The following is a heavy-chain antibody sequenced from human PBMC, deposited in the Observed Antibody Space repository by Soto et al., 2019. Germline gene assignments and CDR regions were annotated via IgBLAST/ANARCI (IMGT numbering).Heavy chain of an antibody. CDR2: IYHSGST. CDR1: NGSISSAIYY. Sequence: QLQLQESGPGLVKPSETLSLTCTVSNGSISSAIYYWGWIRQPPGKGLEWIGSIYHSGSTYYNPTLQGRVTISVDTSKNQFSLKLSSVTAADTAVYFCAGRSSLASVPVYYGEISNYNWFDPWGQGTLVTVSS. CDR3: AGRSSLASVPVYYGEISNYNWFDP. D-gene: IGHD2-2*01. V-gene: IGHV4-39*01. J-gene: IGHJ5*02.